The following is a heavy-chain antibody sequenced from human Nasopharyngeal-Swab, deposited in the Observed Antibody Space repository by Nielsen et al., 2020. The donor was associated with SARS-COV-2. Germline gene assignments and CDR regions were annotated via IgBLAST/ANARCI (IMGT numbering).Heavy chain of an antibody. J-gene: IGHJ6*02. CDR3: AREPAARPPAPDYYYYYGMDV. V-gene: IGHV3-48*02. Sequence: GESLTLSCAASGFTFSSYSMNCVRQAPGKGLEWVSYISSSSSTIYYADSVKGRFTISRDNAKNSLYLQMNSLRDEDTAVYYCAREPAARPPAPDYYYYYGMDVWGQGTTVTVSS. D-gene: IGHD6-6*01. CDR2: ISSSSSTI. CDR1: GFTFSSYS.